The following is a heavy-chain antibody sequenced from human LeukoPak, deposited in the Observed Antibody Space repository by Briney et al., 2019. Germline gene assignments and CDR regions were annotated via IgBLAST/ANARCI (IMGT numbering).Heavy chain of an antibody. V-gene: IGHV4-39*01. J-gene: IGHJ4*02. Sequence: SETLSLTCTVSGDSISSSNSYWGWIRQPPGKGLEWIGSIYYSGNTYYNASLKSRVSISVDTSKNQFSLRLTSVTAADTAVYHCARQTGSGLFILPGGQGTLVTVSS. D-gene: IGHD3/OR15-3a*01. CDR3: ARQTGSGLFILP. CDR2: IYYSGNT. CDR1: GDSISSSNSY.